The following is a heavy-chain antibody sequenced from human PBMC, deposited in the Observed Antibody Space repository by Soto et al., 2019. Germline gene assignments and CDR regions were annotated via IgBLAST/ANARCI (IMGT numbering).Heavy chain of an antibody. CDR1: GFTFSSYA. CDR2: ISGSGGST. V-gene: IGHV3-23*01. J-gene: IGHJ4*02. Sequence: EVQLLESGGGLVQPGGSLRLSCAASGFTFSSYAMSWVRPAPGKGLEWVSAISGSGGSTYYADSVKGRFTISRDNSKNTLDLEMNSLRAEDTAVYYCAKVPEVVPVYYWGQGTLVTVSS. D-gene: IGHD2-15*01. CDR3: AKVPEVVPVYY.